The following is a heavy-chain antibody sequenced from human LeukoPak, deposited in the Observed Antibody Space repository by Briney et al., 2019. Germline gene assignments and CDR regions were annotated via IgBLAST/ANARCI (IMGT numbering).Heavy chain of an antibody. V-gene: IGHV4-31*03. Sequence: SETLSLTCTVSGGSISSGGYYWSWIRQHPGKGLEWIGYIYYSGSTYYSPSLKSRVTISVDTSKNQFSLKLSSVTAADTAVYYCARGTDMTPISGYYSFVYWGQGTLVSVSS. J-gene: IGHJ4*02. D-gene: IGHD5-12*01. CDR1: GGSISSGGYY. CDR3: ARGTDMTPISGYYSFVY. CDR2: IYYSGST.